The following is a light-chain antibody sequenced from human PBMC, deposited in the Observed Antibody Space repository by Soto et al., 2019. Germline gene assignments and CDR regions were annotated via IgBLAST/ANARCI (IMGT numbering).Light chain of an antibody. V-gene: IGLV2-8*01. J-gene: IGLJ1*01. CDR3: SSYAGSNNYV. CDR2: AVS. Sequence: QSVLTQPPSASGSPGQSVTISCTGTSSDVGGYKYVSWYQQYPGKAPKLMISAVSERPSGVPDRFSGSKSGNTASLTVSGLQAEDEADYYCSSYAGSNNYVFGTGTKVTVL. CDR1: SSDVGGYKY.